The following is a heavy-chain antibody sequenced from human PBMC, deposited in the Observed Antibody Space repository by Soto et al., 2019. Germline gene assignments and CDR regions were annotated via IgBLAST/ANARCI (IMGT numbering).Heavy chain of an antibody. CDR1: GYTFTSHD. CDR2: MNPNSGNT. CDR3: ARSGGLWFDP. J-gene: IGHJ5*02. Sequence: VKVSWKRFGYTFTSHDINWVRQATGQGLEWMGWMNPNSGNTGYAQKFQGRVTMTRNTSISTAYMELSSLRSEDTAVYYCARSGGLWFDPWGQGTLVTVS. D-gene: IGHD3-16*01. V-gene: IGHV1-8*01.